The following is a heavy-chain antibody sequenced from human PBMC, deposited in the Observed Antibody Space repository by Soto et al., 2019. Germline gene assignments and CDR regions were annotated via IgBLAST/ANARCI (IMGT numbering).Heavy chain of an antibody. D-gene: IGHD2-15*01. CDR3: AKDGAPLSGGSSIFNY. V-gene: IGHV3-9*01. CDR2: ISWNSGSI. J-gene: IGHJ4*02. CDR1: GFTFDDYA. Sequence: EVQLVESGGGLVQPGRSLRLSCAASGFTFDDYAMHWVRQAPGKGLEWVSGISWNSGSIGYADSVKGRFTISRDNAKNSLYLQMNSLRAEDTALYYCAKDGAPLSGGSSIFNYWGQGTLVTVSS.